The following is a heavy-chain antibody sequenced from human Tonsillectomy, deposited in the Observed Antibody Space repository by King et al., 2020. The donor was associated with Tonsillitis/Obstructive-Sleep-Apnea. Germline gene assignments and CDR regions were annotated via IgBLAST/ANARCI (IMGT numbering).Heavy chain of an antibody. V-gene: IGHV1-2*02. CDR1: GYTFTGYY. Sequence: VQLVESGAEVKKPGASVKVSCKASGYTFTGYYMHWVRQAPGQGLEWMGWINPNSGSTNYAQKFQGRVTMTRDTSISTAYMELSRLRSDDTAVYYCARGGRVLMVYAKRRHLDYWGQGTLVTVSS. CDR2: INPNSGST. J-gene: IGHJ4*02. CDR3: ARGGRVLMVYAKRRHLDY. D-gene: IGHD2-8*01.